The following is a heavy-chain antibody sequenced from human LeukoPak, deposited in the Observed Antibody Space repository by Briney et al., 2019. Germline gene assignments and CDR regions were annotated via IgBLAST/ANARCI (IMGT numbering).Heavy chain of an antibody. V-gene: IGHV3-23*01. D-gene: IGHD5-18*01. CDR1: GFSFTTNA. Sequence: GGSLRLSCAASGFSFTTNAMNWVRQAPGKGLEWVSSVSGSGGSTYYADSVKGRFTISRDNSNNTLYLQMNSLRAEDTAVYYCAKGAASRGYTYVANWGQGTLVTVSS. CDR2: VSGSGGST. CDR3: AKGAASRGYTYVAN. J-gene: IGHJ4*02.